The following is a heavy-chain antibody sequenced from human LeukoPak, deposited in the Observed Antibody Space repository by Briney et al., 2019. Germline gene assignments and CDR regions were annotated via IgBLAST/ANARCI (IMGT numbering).Heavy chain of an antibody. CDR1: GFTFDDYT. V-gene: IGHV3-43*01. CDR2: ISWDGGST. D-gene: IGHD1-7*01. Sequence: PGGSLRLSCAASGFTFDDYTMHWVRQAPGKGLEWVSLISWDGGSTYYADSVKGRFTISRDNSKNSLYLQMNSLRTEDTALYYCAKDIYPTGTTHTNELDPWGQGTLVTVSS. J-gene: IGHJ5*02. CDR3: AKDIYPTGTTHTNELDP.